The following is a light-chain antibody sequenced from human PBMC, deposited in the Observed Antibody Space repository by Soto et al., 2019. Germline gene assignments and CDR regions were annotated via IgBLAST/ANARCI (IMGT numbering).Light chain of an antibody. V-gene: IGKV1-39*01. CDR1: QSISSY. CDR2: AAS. Sequence: DIHITQSPSSLSASVGDRVTITCRASQSISSYLNCYQQKPGKAPKLLIYAASSLQSGVPSRFSGSGSGTDFTLTISSMQPEDFANYYCQQSYSTPLTFGGGTKVDIK. CDR3: QQSYSTPLT. J-gene: IGKJ4*01.